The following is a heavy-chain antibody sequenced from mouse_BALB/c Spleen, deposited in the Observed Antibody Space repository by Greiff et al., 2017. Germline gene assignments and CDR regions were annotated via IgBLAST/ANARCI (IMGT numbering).Heavy chain of an antibody. CDR3: ARSTADY. V-gene: IGHV1-87*01. D-gene: IGHD5-1*01. CDR1: GYTFTSYW. CDR2: IYPGDGDT. J-gene: IGHJ4*01. Sequence: VMLVESGAELARPGASVKLSCKASGYTFTSYWMQWVKQRPGQGLEWIGAIYPGDGDTRYTQKFKGKATLTADKSSSTAYMQLSSLASEDSAVYYCARSTADYWGQGTSVTVSS.